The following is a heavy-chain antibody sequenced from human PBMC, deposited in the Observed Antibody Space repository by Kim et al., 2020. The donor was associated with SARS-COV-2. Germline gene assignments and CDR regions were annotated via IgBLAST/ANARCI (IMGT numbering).Heavy chain of an antibody. CDR2: IFYSGST. V-gene: IGHV4-39*07. J-gene: IGHJ4*02. Sequence: SETLSLTCTVSGASISSSSYYWGWIRQPPGKGLEWIGIIFYSGSTYYNPSLKNRVTISVDTSKNQFSLKLSSVTAADTAVYYCARDVPDYDFWSGYSGWYFDYWGQGPLVTVSS. CDR3: ARDVPDYDFWSGYSGWYFDY. D-gene: IGHD3-3*01. CDR1: GASISSSSYY.